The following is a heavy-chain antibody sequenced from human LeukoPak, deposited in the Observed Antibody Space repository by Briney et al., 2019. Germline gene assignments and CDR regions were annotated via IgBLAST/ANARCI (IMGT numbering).Heavy chain of an antibody. J-gene: IGHJ4*02. CDR2: IYYSGST. CDR3: ARGPEQYYDFWSGYYLPTYYFDY. D-gene: IGHD3-3*01. Sequence: SETLSLICTVSGGSISSSSYYWGWIRQPPGKGLEWIGSIYYSGSTYYNPSLKSRVTISVDTSKNQFSLKLSSVTAADTAVYYCARGPEQYYDFWSGYYLPTYYFDYWGQGTLVTVSS. CDR1: GGSISSSSYY. V-gene: IGHV4-39*07.